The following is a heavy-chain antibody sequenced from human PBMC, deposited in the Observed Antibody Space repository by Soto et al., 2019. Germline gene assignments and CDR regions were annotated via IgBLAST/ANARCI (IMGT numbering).Heavy chain of an antibody. J-gene: IGHJ6*02. CDR1: GGTFSSYA. CDR2: IIPIFGTA. V-gene: IGHV1-69*01. CDR3: ASNLPSDYYDSSGYHYYYYGMDV. Sequence: QVQLVQSGAEVKKPGSSVKVSCKASGGTFSSYAISWVRQAPGQGLEWIGGIIPIFGTANYAQKFQGRVTITADESTSTAYMELSSLRSEDTAVYYCASNLPSDYYDSSGYHYYYYGMDVWGQGTTVTVSS. D-gene: IGHD3-22*01.